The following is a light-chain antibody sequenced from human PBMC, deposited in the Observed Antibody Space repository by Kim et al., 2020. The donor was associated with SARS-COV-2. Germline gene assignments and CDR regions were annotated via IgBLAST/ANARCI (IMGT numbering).Light chain of an antibody. Sequence: QEVTISCSGSSSNIGSNYVYWYQQLPGTAPKLLIYRNNQRPSGVPDRFSGSKSGTSASLAISGLRSEDEADYYCAAWDDSLSAFYVFGTGTKVTVL. CDR1: SSNIGSNY. CDR2: RNN. CDR3: AAWDDSLSAFYV. V-gene: IGLV1-47*01. J-gene: IGLJ1*01.